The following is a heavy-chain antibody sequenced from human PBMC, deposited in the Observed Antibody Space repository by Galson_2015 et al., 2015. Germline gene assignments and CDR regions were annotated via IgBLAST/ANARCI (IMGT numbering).Heavy chain of an antibody. J-gene: IGHJ3*02. D-gene: IGHD5-24*01. Sequence: TLSLTCTVSGGSISSGSYYWSWIRQPAGKGLEWIGRIYTSGSTNYNPSLKSRVTISVDTSKNQFSLKLSSVTAADTAVYYCARGETKMATIGSAFDIWGQGTMVTVSS. CDR1: GGSISSGSYY. V-gene: IGHV4-61*02. CDR3: ARGETKMATIGSAFDI. CDR2: IYTSGST.